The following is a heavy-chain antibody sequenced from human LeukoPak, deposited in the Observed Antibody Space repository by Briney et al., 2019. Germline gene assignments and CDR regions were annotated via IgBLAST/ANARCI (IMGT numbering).Heavy chain of an antibody. Sequence: PGRSLRLSCAASGFPFSSYVMHWLRQAPGKGLEWVAVIWFDGGKIYYADSVKGRFTISRDNSKNTLYLQMNSLGAEDTAVYHCVRDFTNIRGGGYFDNWGQGTLVTVSS. J-gene: IGHJ4*02. CDR2: IWFDGGKI. V-gene: IGHV3-33*01. D-gene: IGHD2/OR15-2a*01. CDR3: VRDFTNIRGGGYFDN. CDR1: GFPFSSYV.